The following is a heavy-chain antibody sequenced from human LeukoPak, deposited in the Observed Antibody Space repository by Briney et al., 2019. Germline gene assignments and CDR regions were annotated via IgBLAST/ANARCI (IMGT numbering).Heavy chain of an antibody. V-gene: IGHV3-20*04. CDR3: ARIDSRRTFDI. CDR1: GFIFDDHG. CDR2: INWNGDSI. D-gene: IGHD1-14*01. J-gene: IGHJ3*02. Sequence: GESLRLSCAASGFIFDDHGMSWVRQAPGKGLEWVSGINWNGDSIGYADSVKGRFTFSRDNAKNSLSLQMNNLRFEGTAVYYCARIDSRRTFDIWGQGTMVTVSS.